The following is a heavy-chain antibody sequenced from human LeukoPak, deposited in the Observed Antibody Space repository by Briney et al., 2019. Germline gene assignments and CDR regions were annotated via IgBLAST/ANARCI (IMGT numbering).Heavy chain of an antibody. CDR2: IKQDGSDK. Sequence: GGSLRLSCAASGFTFSSYWMSWVRQAPGKGLEWVANIKQDGSDKYYVDSVKGRFTISRDNSKNTLYLQMNSLRAEDTAVYYCAKDGGSWVVGIDYWGQGTLVTVSS. V-gene: IGHV3-7*01. J-gene: IGHJ4*02. D-gene: IGHD1-26*01. CDR1: GFTFSSYW. CDR3: AKDGGSWVVGIDY.